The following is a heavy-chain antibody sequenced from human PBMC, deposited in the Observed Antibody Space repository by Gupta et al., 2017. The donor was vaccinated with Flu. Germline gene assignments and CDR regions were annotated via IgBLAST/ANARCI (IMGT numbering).Heavy chain of an antibody. CDR2: SATSGST. D-gene: IGHD6-19*01. CDR1: GGSVSSGSYY. CDR3: ASWEVAGPRRTFDC. J-gene: IGHJ4*02. Sequence: QVQLQESGPGLVTPSQSLSLTCTVSGGSVSSGSYYWTWIRQPAGKGLEWIGRSATSGSTNYNVYRKFRVTVSIDTSKNQFPLSLTAVAAADAAVYYCASWEVAGPRRTFDCWGQGTLVTVSS. V-gene: IGHV4-61*02.